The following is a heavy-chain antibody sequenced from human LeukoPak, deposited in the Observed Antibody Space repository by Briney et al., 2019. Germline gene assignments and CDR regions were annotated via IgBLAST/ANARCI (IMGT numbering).Heavy chain of an antibody. V-gene: IGHV3-53*01. Sequence: GGSLRLSCAASGFTVSSNYMSWVRQAPGKGLEWVSVIYSGGSTYYADSVKGRFTISRDNSKNTLYLQMNSLRAEDTAVYYCARAGGHPEWELPPYYFDYWGQGTLVTVSS. D-gene: IGHD1-26*01. CDR1: GFTVSSNY. CDR3: ARAGGHPEWELPPYYFDY. CDR2: IYSGGST. J-gene: IGHJ4*02.